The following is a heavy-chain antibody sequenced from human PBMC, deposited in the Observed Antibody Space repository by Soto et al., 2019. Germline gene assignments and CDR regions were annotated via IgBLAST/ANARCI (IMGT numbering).Heavy chain of an antibody. J-gene: IGHJ3*02. V-gene: IGHV4-34*01. CDR1: GGSFSGYY. CDR3: ASGPYCSGGSCYSRSAAFDI. CDR2: INHSGST. Sequence: QVQLQQWGAGLLKPSETLSLTCAVYGGSFSGYYWSWIRQPPGKGLEWIGEINHSGSTNYNPSLKSRVTISVDTSKNQFSLKLSSVTAADTAVYYCASGPYCSGGSCYSRSAAFDIWGQGTMVTVSS. D-gene: IGHD2-15*01.